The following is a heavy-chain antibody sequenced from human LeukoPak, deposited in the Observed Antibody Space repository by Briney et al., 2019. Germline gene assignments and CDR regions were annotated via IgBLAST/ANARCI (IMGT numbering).Heavy chain of an antibody. CDR3: AGITIFGVVII. CDR2: IYTSGST. CDR1: GGSISSGSYY. Sequence: SQTLCLTCTVSGGSISSGSYYWSWIRQPAGKGLEWIGRIYTSGSTNYNPSLKSRVTISVDTSKNQFSLKLSSVTAADTAVYYCAGITIFGVVIIWGQGTLVTVSS. D-gene: IGHD3-3*01. J-gene: IGHJ4*02. V-gene: IGHV4-61*02.